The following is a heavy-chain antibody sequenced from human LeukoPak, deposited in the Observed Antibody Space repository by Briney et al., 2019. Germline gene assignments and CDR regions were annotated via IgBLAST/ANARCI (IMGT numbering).Heavy chain of an antibody. CDR3: ARVLPTYDFWSGYIDY. CDR1: GGSISSGGYS. J-gene: IGHJ4*02. Sequence: SQTLSLTCAVSGGSISSGGYSWSWIRQPPGRGLEWIGYIYHSGSTYYNPSLKSRVPISGDRSKNQFSLKLSSVAAADTAVYYCARVLPTYDFWSGYIDYWGQGTLVTVSS. V-gene: IGHV4-30-2*01. CDR2: IYHSGST. D-gene: IGHD3-3*01.